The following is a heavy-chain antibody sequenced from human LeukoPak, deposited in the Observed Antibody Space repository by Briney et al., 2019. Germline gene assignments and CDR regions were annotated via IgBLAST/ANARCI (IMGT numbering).Heavy chain of an antibody. V-gene: IGHV3-74*03. J-gene: IGHJ4*02. CDR1: GLTFNSYW. Sequence: GGSLRLSCAASGLTFNSYWMHWVRHVAGKGLAWVARINGDASNTTYADSVKGRFTISRDNAKNSLYLQMNSLRAEDTALYYCAKDDGSGSYYNRAFDYWGQGTLVTVSS. D-gene: IGHD3-10*01. CDR3: AKDDGSGSYYNRAFDY. CDR2: INGDASNT.